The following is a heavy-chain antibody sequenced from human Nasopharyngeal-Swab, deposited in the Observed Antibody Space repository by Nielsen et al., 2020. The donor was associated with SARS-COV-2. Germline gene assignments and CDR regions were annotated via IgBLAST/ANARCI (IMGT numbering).Heavy chain of an antibody. D-gene: IGHD3-22*01. CDR1: GGTFSTYA. CDR3: ARDSNHYHSSGQYLGGGSTTGFNI. V-gene: IGHV1-18*01. J-gene: IGHJ3*02. CDR2: ISGYNGNT. Sequence: ASVKVSCKASGGTFSTYAIGWVRQAPGQGLEWMGWISGYNGNTIYARKVQDRVTVTTDTSTSTAYMELWGLRSDDTAVYYCARDSNHYHSSGQYLGGGSTTGFNIWGQGTMLTVSS.